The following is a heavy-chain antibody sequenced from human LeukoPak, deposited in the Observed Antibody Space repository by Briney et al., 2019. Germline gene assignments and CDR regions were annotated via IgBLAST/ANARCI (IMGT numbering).Heavy chain of an antibody. CDR1: GGSFSSYV. CDR3: TREGVYAPDPSSYHRDAFDI. J-gene: IGHJ3*02. D-gene: IGHD3-16*02. V-gene: IGHV1-69*04. CDR2: IIPVLGVS. Sequence: SVKVSCKASGGSFSSYVITWVRQAPGQGLEWMGRIIPVLGVSNFAQKFQGRVTITAGKSTNTAHMELSRLESGDTAVYYCTREGVYAPDPSSYHRDAFDIWGQGTVVIVSS.